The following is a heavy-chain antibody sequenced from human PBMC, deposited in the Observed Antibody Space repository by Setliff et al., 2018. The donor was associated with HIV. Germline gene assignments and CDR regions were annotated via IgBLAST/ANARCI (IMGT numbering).Heavy chain of an antibody. J-gene: IGHJ5*01. CDR2: IKQDGSEK. CDR1: GFTFSSYW. V-gene: IGHV3-7*05. Sequence: PGGSLRLSCAASGFTFSSYWMSWFRQAPGKGLEWVANIKQDGSEKNYVDSVKGRFTISRDNAKKSLFLHMSSLRAEDTAVYYCARGWFDSWGQGTLVTAPQ. CDR3: ARGWFDS.